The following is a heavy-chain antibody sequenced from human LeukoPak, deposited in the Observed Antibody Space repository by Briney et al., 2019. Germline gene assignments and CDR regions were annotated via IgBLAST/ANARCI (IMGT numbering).Heavy chain of an antibody. CDR1: GFTLSGHS. D-gene: IGHD3-9*01. V-gene: IGHV3-21*01. CDR2: ISSSSSYI. CDR3: ARTYYDILTGYNPYFDY. Sequence: GGSLRLSCVVSGFTLSGHSINWVRQAPGKGLEWVSSISSSSSYIYYTDSVKGRFTISRDNAKNFLYLQMNSLRAEDTAVYYCARTYYDILTGYNPYFDYWGQGILVTVSS. J-gene: IGHJ4*02.